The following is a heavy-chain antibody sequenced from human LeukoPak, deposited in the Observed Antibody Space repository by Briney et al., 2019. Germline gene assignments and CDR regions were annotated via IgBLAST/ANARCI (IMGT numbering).Heavy chain of an antibody. CDR3: AREGYCSSTSCGAYYYYGMDV. Sequence: GGSLRLSCAASGFTFSSYSMNWVRQAPGKGLEWVSSISSSSSYIYYADSVKGRFTISRDNAKNTLYLQMNSLRAEDTAVYYCAREGYCSSTSCGAYYYYGMDVWGQGTTVTVSS. V-gene: IGHV3-21*01. CDR1: GFTFSSYS. D-gene: IGHD2-2*01. J-gene: IGHJ6*02. CDR2: ISSSSSYI.